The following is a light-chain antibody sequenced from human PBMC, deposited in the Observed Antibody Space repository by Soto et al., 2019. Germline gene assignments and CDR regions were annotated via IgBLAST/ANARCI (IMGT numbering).Light chain of an antibody. V-gene: IGKV3-11*01. CDR3: QHYDSLPHT. J-gene: IGKJ2*01. Sequence: EIVLTQSPATLSLSPGERATLSCRASQSVSTYLAWYQQKPGQAPRLLIYDAFNRATGVPARFRGSGSGTDFTLTISGLEPEDFSVYYCQHYDSLPHTFGQGTKLVS. CDR2: DAF. CDR1: QSVSTY.